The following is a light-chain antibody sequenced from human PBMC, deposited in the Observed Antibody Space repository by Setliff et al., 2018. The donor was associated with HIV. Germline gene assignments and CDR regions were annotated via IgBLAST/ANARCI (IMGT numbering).Light chain of an antibody. CDR3: CSYASSGSLV. J-gene: IGLJ1*01. CDR1: SSNIGAGYD. CDR2: GNN. Sequence: VLTQPPSVSGAPGQRVTISCTGSSSNIGAGYDVHWYQQLPGTVPKLLIYGNNNRPSGVSNHFSGSKSGNTASLTISGLQTEDEAEYYCCSYASSGSLVFGTGTKVTVL. V-gene: IGLV1-40*01.